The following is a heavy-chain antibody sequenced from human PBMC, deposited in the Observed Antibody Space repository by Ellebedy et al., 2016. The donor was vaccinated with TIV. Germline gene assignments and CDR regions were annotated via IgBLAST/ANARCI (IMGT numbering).Heavy chain of an antibody. Sequence: GESLKISRAAAGFTFGSFDMHWVRQATGTGLEWVSSITTAGDTFYRDSVKGRFTISRENAKNSVYPQMSSLRAGDPAVYYCVRATGTRYSSNWHDIDYWGQGTLVTVSS. D-gene: IGHD6-13*01. CDR3: VRATGTRYSSNWHDIDY. V-gene: IGHV3-13*01. J-gene: IGHJ4*02. CDR2: ITTAGDT. CDR1: GFTFGSFD.